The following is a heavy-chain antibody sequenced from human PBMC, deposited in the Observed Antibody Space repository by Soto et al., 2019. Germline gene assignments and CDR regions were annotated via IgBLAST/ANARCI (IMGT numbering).Heavy chain of an antibody. J-gene: IGHJ4*02. CDR2: ISSTTNYI. CDR1: GFTFTRHS. Sequence: EVQLVGAGGGLVKPGGSLRLSCAASGFTFTRHSRNWVRQAPGKGLEWVSSISSTTNYIYYGDSMKGRFTISRDNAKNSLYLQMNSLRAEDTAVYYCARESEDLTSNFDYWGQGTLVTVSS. V-gene: IGHV3-21*06. CDR3: ARESEDLTSNFDY.